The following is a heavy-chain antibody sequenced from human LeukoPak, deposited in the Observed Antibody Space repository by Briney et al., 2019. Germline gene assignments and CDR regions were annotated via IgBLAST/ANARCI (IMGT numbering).Heavy chain of an antibody. Sequence: SVKVSCKASGGTFSSYAISWVRQAPGQGLEWMGGITPIFGTANYAQKFQGRVTITTDESTSTAYMELSSLRSEDTAVYYCARDYGGNSGWFDPWGQGTLVTVSS. CDR1: GGTFSSYA. CDR2: ITPIFGTA. J-gene: IGHJ5*02. D-gene: IGHD4-23*01. CDR3: ARDYGGNSGWFDP. V-gene: IGHV1-69*05.